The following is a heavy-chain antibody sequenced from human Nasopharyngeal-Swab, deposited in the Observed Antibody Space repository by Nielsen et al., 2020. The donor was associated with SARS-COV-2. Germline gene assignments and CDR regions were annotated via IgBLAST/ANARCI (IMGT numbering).Heavy chain of an antibody. CDR3: ARDSHSSGWGPEYYFDY. V-gene: IGHV4-38-2*02. D-gene: IGHD6-19*01. CDR2: IYHSGST. Sequence: WIRQPPGKGLEWIGSIYHSGSTYYNPSLKSRVTISVDTSKNQFSLKLSSVTAADTAVYYCARDSHSSGWGPEYYFDYWGQGTLVTVSS. J-gene: IGHJ4*02.